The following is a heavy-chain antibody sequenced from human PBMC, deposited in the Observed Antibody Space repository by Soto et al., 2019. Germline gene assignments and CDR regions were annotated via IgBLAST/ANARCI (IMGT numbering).Heavy chain of an antibody. D-gene: IGHD5-18*01. J-gene: IGHJ6*02. CDR2: LYSSGTT. CDR1: GFSVTNSY. Sequence: EVQLVETGGGLIQPGGSLRLXXXXXGFSVTNSYINWVRQAPGKGLEWVSILYSSGTTYYADSVRGRFTVSRDDSKNTLFLHMNSLRADDTAVYYCARDWSKFSYNYPYYYAMDAWGQGTTVTVSS. CDR3: ARDWSKFSYNYPYYYAMDA. V-gene: IGHV3-53*02.